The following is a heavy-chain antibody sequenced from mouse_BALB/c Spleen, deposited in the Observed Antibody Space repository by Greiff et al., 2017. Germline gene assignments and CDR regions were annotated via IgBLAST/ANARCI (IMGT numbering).Heavy chain of an antibody. CDR3: ARIPYYYGSSYFDY. V-gene: IGHV7-3*02. Sequence: EVQGVESGGGLVQPGGSLRLSCATSGFTFTDYYMSWVRQPPGKALEWLGFIRNKANGYTTEYSASVKGRFTISRDNSQSILYLQMNTLRAEDSATYYCARIPYYYGSSYFDYWGQGTTLTVSS. D-gene: IGHD1-1*01. J-gene: IGHJ2*01. CDR2: IRNKANGYTT. CDR1: GFTFTDYY.